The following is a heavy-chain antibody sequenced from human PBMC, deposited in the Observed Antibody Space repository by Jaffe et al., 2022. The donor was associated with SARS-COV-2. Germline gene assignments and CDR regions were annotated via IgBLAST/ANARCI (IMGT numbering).Heavy chain of an antibody. CDR1: GFTFDDYA. CDR3: AKESFNNPQPNTYYYYGMDV. D-gene: IGHD6-13*01. CDR2: ISWNSGSI. V-gene: IGHV3-9*01. J-gene: IGHJ6*02. Sequence: EVQLVESGGGLVQPGRSLRLSCAASGFTFDDYAMHWVRQAPGKGLEWVSGISWNSGSIGYADSVKGRFTISRDNAKNSLYLQMNSLRAEDTALYYCAKESFNNPQPNTYYYYGMDVWGQGTTVTVSS.